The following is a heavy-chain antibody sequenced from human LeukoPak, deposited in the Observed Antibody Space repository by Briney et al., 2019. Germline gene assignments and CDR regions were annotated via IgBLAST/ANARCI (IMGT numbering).Heavy chain of an antibody. Sequence: GGSLRLSCAASGFMFSSDWMSWVRQAPGKGLEWVSSISGGGAGTYYADSVRGRFTISRDNSKNTLYLQMDSLRAEDTALYYCAKDFVRYDIQFDYWGQGALVTVSS. CDR1: GFMFSSDW. V-gene: IGHV3-23*01. D-gene: IGHD3-22*01. CDR3: AKDFVRYDIQFDY. CDR2: ISGGGAGT. J-gene: IGHJ4*02.